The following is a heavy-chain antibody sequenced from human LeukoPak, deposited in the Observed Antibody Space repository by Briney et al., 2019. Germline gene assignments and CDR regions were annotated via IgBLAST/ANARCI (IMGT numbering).Heavy chain of an antibody. V-gene: IGHV3-66*01. CDR2: SYSGGST. CDR3: ARDNSGSYYDYYYGMDV. CDR1: GFTVSSNY. J-gene: IGHJ6*02. D-gene: IGHD1-26*01. Sequence: GGSLRLSCAASGFTVSSNYMSWVRQAPGKGLEWVSVSYSGGSTYYADSVKGRFTISRDNSKNTLYLQMNSLRAEDTAAYYCARDNSGSYYDYYYGMDVWGQGTTVTVSS.